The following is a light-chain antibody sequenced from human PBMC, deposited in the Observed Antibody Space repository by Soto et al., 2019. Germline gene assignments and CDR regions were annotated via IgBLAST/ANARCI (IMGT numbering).Light chain of an antibody. V-gene: IGLV3-25*03. CDR2: KDS. CDR1: ALPKQY. CDR3: QSADSSGTSYYV. J-gene: IGLJ1*01. Sequence: SYELTQPPSVSVSPGQTARITCSGDALPKQYAYWYQQKPGQAPVLVIYKDSERPSGIPERFSGSSSGTTVTLTISGAQAEDEADYYCQSADSSGTSYYVFGTGTKVTVL.